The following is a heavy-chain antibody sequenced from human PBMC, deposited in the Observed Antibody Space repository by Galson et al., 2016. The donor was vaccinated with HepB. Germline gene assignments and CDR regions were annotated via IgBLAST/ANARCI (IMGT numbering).Heavy chain of an antibody. D-gene: IGHD1-14*01. CDR1: GFTFTSYT. V-gene: IGHV3-21*01. CDR3: TKENINPEVKFDY. J-gene: IGHJ4*02. Sequence: SLRLSCAASGFTFTSYTMNWVRQAPGKGLEWVSSISPSDTYIYYADSMKGRFTVSRDNPENSLYLQMNSLRVEDTAVYYCTKENINPEVKFDYGGQGVLVTVS. CDR2: ISPSDTYI.